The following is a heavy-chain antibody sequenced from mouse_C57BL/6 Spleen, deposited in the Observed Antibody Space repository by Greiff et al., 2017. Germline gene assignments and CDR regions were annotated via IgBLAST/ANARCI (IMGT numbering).Heavy chain of an antibody. CDR1: GYTFTDYY. CDR2: INPYTGGT. D-gene: IGHD1-1*01. CDR3: AIITTALYYFDY. Sequence: VQLQQSGPVLVKPGASVKMSCKASGYTFTDYYMNWVKQSHGKSLEWIGVINPYTGGTSYNQKFKGKATLTVDKSSSTAYMELNSLTSEDSAVYYCAIITTALYYFDYWVQGTTLTVSS. V-gene: IGHV1-19*01. J-gene: IGHJ2*01.